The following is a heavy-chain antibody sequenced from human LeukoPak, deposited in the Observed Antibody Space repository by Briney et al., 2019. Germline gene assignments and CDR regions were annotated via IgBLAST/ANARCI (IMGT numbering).Heavy chain of an antibody. CDR2: ISAYNGNT. D-gene: IGHD5-12*01. CDR3: ARDSEYSGYDWLYYFDY. J-gene: IGHJ4*02. V-gene: IGHV1-18*01. Sequence: GASVKVSCKASGYTFTSYGISWVRQAPGQGLEWMGWISAYNGNTNYAQKLQGRVTMTTDTSTSTAYMELRSLRSGDTAVYYCARDSEYSGYDWLYYFDYWGQGTLVTVSS. CDR1: GYTFTSYG.